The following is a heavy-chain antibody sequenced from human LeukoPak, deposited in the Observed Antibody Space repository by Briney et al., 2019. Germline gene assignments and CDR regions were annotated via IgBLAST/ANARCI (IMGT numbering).Heavy chain of an antibody. D-gene: IGHD3-10*01. CDR1: GGSISSYY. Sequence: PSETLSLTCTVSGGSISSYYWSWIRQPPGKGLEWIGYIYYSGGTNYHPSLKSRVTISVDTSKNQFSLKLSSVTAADTAVYYCARDSSYYYGSGSLNWGQGTLVTVSS. CDR2: IYYSGGT. V-gene: IGHV4-59*12. J-gene: IGHJ4*02. CDR3: ARDSSYYYGSGSLN.